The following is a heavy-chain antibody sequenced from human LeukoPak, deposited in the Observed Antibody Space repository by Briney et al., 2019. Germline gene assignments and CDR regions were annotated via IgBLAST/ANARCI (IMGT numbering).Heavy chain of an antibody. V-gene: IGHV3-74*01. J-gene: IGHJ4*02. CDR1: GFTFSSYS. D-gene: IGHD4-23*01. CDR3: ARGRPHGNDY. CDR2: IASDGSST. Sequence: GGSLRLSCAASGFTFSSYSMNWVRQAPGKGLVWVSRIASDGSSTTYADSVKGRFSISRDNAKNTLYLQMNSLRVEDTAVYYCARGRPHGNDYWGQGTLVTVSS.